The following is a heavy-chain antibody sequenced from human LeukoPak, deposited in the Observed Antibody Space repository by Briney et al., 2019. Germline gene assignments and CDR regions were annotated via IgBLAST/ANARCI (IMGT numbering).Heavy chain of an antibody. J-gene: IGHJ4*02. CDR2: IKSDGST. V-gene: IGHV3-74*01. CDR1: GFSFSGAW. D-gene: IGHD3-22*01. CDR3: AKVRYCDNSGYLYYFDY. Sequence: GGSLRLSCAASGFSFSGAWMHWVRQAPGKGLVWVSIIKSDGSTIYADSVKGRFTISRDNAKSTVYLQMNSLRAEDTAVYYCAKVRYCDNSGYLYYFDYWGQGTLVTVSS.